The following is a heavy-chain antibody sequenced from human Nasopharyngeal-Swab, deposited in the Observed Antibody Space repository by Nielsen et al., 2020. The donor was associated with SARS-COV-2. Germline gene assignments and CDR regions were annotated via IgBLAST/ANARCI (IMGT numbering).Heavy chain of an antibody. J-gene: IGHJ4*02. Sequence: GESLKISCAASGFTFSDSAIHWVRQASGKGLGWVGRIRSKGNNYATAYAASVKGRFTIFRDDPTNTAFLQMNSLKTEDTAVYYCTRCGGGCYSGRDYWGQGTLVTVSS. V-gene: IGHV3-73*01. CDR2: IRSKGNNYAT. D-gene: IGHD2-15*01. CDR1: GFTFSDSA. CDR3: TRCGGGCYSGRDY.